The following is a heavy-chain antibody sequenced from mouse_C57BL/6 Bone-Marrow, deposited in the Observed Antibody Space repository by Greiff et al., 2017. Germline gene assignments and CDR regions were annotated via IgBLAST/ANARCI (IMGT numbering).Heavy chain of an antibody. CDR2: ISGGGGNT. V-gene: IGHV5-9*01. CDR3: ARQKPYYYGSSYYFDY. D-gene: IGHD1-1*01. CDR1: GFTFSSYT. J-gene: IGHJ2*01. Sequence: DVMLVESGGGLVKPGGSLKLSCAASGFTFSSYTMSWVRQTPEKRLEWVATISGGGGNTYYPDSVKGRFTISRDNAKNTLYLQMSSLRSEDTALYYCARQKPYYYGSSYYFDYWGQGTTLTVSS.